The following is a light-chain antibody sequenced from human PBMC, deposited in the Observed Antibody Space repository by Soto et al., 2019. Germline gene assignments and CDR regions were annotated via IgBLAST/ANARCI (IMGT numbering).Light chain of an antibody. J-gene: IGLJ2*01. CDR2: RNN. CDR1: SSNIGSNY. CDR3: AAWDDSLSGPV. Sequence: QSVLTQPPSASGTPGQRGTISCSGSSSNIGSNYVYWYQQLPGTAPKLLIDRNNQRPSGVPDRFSGSKSGTSASLAISGLRSGDEADYYCAAWDDSLSGPVFGGGTKLTVL. V-gene: IGLV1-47*01.